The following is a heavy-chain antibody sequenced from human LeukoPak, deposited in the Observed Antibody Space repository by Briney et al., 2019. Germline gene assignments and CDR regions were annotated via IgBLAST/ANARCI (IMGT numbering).Heavy chain of an antibody. CDR3: ARHLAYYFDTSGSYYRDY. J-gene: IGHJ4*02. V-gene: IGHV4-61*02. D-gene: IGHD3-22*01. Sequence: SETLSLTCTVSGGSISSGSYYWSWIRQPAGKGLEWIGRIYTSGSTNYNPSLKSRVTISVDTSKNQFSLKLSSVTAADTAVYYCARHLAYYFDTSGSYYRDYWGQGTLVTVSS. CDR2: IYTSGST. CDR1: GGSISSGSYY.